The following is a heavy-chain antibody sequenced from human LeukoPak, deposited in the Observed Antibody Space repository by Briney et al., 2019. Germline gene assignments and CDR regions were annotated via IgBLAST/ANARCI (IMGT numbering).Heavy chain of an antibody. J-gene: IGHJ4*02. Sequence: ASVKVSCKASGYTFTSYGISWVRQAPGQGLEWMGWISAYNGNTNYAQKLQGRVTMTTDNSTSTAYMELRSLRSDDTAVYYCSRASPAPKYYYDSSGYPRIGDYWGQGTLVTVSS. CDR3: SRASPAPKYYYDSSGYPRIGDY. CDR2: ISAYNGNT. V-gene: IGHV1-18*01. D-gene: IGHD3-22*01. CDR1: GYTFTSYG.